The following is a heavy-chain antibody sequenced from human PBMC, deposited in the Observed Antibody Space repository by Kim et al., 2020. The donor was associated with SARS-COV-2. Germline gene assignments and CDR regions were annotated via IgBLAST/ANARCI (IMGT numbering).Heavy chain of an antibody. CDR1: GGTFSSYA. CDR3: ARHSGYDWYAFDI. J-gene: IGHJ3*02. CDR2: IIPILGIA. V-gene: IGHV1-69*04. D-gene: IGHD5-12*01. Sequence: SVKVSCKASGGTFSSYAISWVRQAPGQGLEWMGRIIPILGIANYAQKFQGRVTITADKSTSTAYMELSSLRSEDTAVYYCARHSGYDWYAFDIWGQGTMVTVSS.